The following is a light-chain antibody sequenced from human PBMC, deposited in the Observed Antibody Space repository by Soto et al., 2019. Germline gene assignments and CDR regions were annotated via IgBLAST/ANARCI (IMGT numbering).Light chain of an antibody. J-gene: IGKJ1*01. CDR2: DAS. Sequence: EIVLTQSPATLSLSPGERATLSCRASQSVSSYLASYQQKPGQAPRLLIYDASNRATGIPARFSGSGSGTDFTLTISSLEPEDFAVYYCQQRSNWPTFGQGTKVDIK. CDR1: QSVSSY. V-gene: IGKV3-11*01. CDR3: QQRSNWPT.